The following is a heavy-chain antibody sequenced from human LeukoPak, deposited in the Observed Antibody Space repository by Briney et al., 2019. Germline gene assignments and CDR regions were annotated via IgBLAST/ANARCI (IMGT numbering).Heavy chain of an antibody. Sequence: PSETLSLTCTVSGGSISSYYWSWIRQPPGKGLEWIGYIYYSGSTNYNPSLKSRVTISVDTSKNQFSLKLSSVTAADTAVYYCARVPGYSYGTDFDYWGQGTLVTVSS. D-gene: IGHD5-18*01. CDR3: ARVPGYSYGTDFDY. V-gene: IGHV4-59*12. CDR1: GGSISSYY. CDR2: IYYSGST. J-gene: IGHJ4*02.